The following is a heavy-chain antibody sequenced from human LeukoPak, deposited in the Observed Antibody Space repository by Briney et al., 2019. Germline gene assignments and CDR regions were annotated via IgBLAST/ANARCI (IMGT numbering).Heavy chain of an antibody. V-gene: IGHV3-7*03. D-gene: IGHD6-25*01. Sequence: GGSLRLSCAGSAFTFSSYWMSRVRQAPGKGPEWVANIKDDGSEKYYLDSVKGRFTISRDNAKNSLYLQMNSLRAEDTALYYCAKARAYSSVRYFDYWGQGTLVTVSS. J-gene: IGHJ4*02. CDR3: AKARAYSSVRYFDY. CDR2: IKDDGSEK. CDR1: AFTFSSYW.